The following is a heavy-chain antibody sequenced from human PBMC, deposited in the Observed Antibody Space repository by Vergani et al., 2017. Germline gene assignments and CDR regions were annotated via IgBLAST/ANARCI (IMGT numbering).Heavy chain of an antibody. D-gene: IGHD3-9*01. J-gene: IGHJ4*02. CDR1: GFSIDNGYY. CDR3: ARRSGIVYDIFSGTQYFFDF. Sequence: QLQLQESGPGLVKPSETVSLPCTVSGFSIDNGYYWDWIRQPPGKGLEWIGSIYRTGRTHFNPSLKSRVTISVDTSNNHFSLRLNSLTAADTAVYYCARRSGIVYDIFSGTQYFFDFWGQGTLVTVSS. V-gene: IGHV4-38-2*02. CDR2: IYRTGRT.